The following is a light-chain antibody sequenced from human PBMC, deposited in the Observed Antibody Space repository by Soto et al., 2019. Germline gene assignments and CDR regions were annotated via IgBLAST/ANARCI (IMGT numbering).Light chain of an antibody. J-gene: IGKJ1*01. V-gene: IGKV3-20*01. CDR2: DAS. Sequence: EIVLTQSPGTLSLSPGERATLSCRASQSVSSSYLAWYQQKPGQAPRLLIYDASSRATSIPDRFSGSGSGTDFTLTISRLEPEDYAVSYCQQYGSSPRTFGKGTKVELK. CDR1: QSVSSSY. CDR3: QQYGSSPRT.